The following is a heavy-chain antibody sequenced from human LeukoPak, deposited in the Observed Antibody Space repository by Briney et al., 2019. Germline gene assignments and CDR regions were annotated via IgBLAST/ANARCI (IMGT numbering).Heavy chain of an antibody. D-gene: IGHD6-19*01. CDR1: GVSFSGYY. V-gene: IGHV4-31*11. CDR2: IYYSGST. Sequence: KSSETLSLTCAVYGVSFSGYYWSWIRQHPGKGLEWIGYIYYSGSTYYNPSLKSRVTISVDTSKNQFSLKLSSVTAADTAVYYCARDAYSSGSGWFDPWGQGTLVTVSS. CDR3: ARDAYSSGSGWFDP. J-gene: IGHJ5*02.